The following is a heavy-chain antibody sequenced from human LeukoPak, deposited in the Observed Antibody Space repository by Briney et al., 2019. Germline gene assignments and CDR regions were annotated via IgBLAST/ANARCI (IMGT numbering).Heavy chain of an antibody. Sequence: GRSLRLSCAASGFTFSSYGMHWVRQAPGKGLEWVAVIWYDGSNKYYADSVKGRFTISRDNSKNTLYLQMNSLRAEDTAVYYCAKCPLGNYYYYVDVWGKGTTVTVSS. CDR1: GFTFSSYG. CDR2: IWYDGSNK. J-gene: IGHJ6*03. V-gene: IGHV3-33*06. CDR3: AKCPLGNYYYYVDV. D-gene: IGHD7-27*01.